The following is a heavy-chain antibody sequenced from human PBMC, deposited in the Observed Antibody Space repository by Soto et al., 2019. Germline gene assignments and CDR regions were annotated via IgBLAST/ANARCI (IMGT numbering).Heavy chain of an antibody. Sequence: GGSLRLSCAASGFTFSSYGIHWVRQAPGKGLEWVSVISYDGINKYYADSVKGRFTISRDNSENTLYLQMNSLRAEDTVVYYCAKSVYNWNDGFFDYWGQGTLVTVSS. CDR1: GFTFSSYG. V-gene: IGHV3-30*18. CDR2: ISYDGINK. CDR3: AKSVYNWNDGFFDY. D-gene: IGHD1-1*01. J-gene: IGHJ4*02.